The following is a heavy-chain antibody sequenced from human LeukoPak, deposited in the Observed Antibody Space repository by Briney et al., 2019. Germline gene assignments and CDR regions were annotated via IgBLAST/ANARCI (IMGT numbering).Heavy chain of an antibody. CDR3: AKDYGEWDMGD. CDR2: ISYDGSNK. D-gene: IGHD3-10*01. CDR1: GFTFSSYG. J-gene: IGHJ1*01. Sequence: GGSLRLSCAASGFTFSSYGMHWVRQAPGKGLEWVAVISYDGSNKYYADSVKGRFTISRDNSKNTLYLQMNSLRAEDTAVYYCAKDYGEWDMGDWGQGTLVTVSS. V-gene: IGHV3-30*18.